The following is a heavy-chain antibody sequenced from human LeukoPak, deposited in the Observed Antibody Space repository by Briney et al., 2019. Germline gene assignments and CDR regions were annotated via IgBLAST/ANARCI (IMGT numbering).Heavy chain of an antibody. J-gene: IGHJ4*02. Sequence: GGSLRLSCAASGLTFSSYSMNWVRQAPGKGLDWVSYISSSSSTIYYADSVKGRFTISRDNAKNSLYLQMNSLRAEDTAVYYSPRGGHGYYDSSGYYGYWGQGTLVTVSS. CDR1: GLTFSSYS. D-gene: IGHD3-22*01. CDR3: PRGGHGYYDSSGYYGY. CDR2: ISSSSSTI. V-gene: IGHV3-48*01.